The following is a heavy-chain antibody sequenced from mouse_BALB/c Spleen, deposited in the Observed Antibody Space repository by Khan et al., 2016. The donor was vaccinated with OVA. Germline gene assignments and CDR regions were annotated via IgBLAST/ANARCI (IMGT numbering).Heavy chain of an antibody. CDR3: ARTDYYDNSYYFVY. CDR1: GYSFTDYN. CDR2: IDPYNGGT. Sequence: VQLQQSGPELVKPGASVKVSCKASGYSFTDYNMFWVKQSHGKSLEWIGYIDPYNGGTSYNQKFKDKATLTVDKSSSTAFMHLNSLTSEGSAVFCCARTDYYDNSYYFVYWGQGTTLTVSS. D-gene: IGHD1-1*01. V-gene: IGHV1S135*01. J-gene: IGHJ2*01.